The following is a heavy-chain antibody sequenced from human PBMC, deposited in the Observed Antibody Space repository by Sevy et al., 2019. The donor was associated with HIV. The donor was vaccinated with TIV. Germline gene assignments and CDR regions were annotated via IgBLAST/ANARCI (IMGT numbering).Heavy chain of an antibody. D-gene: IGHD4-17*01. CDR1: GFTFSSYE. Sequence: GGSLRLSCAASGFTFSSYEMNWVRQAPGKGLEWVSYISNSGTTISYSDSVKGRFTISRDNARNSLYLQMNSLRAEDTAVYYCARDLPPPVTTVAHFDCWGQGTLVTVSS. V-gene: IGHV3-48*03. J-gene: IGHJ4*02. CDR3: ARDLPPPVTTVAHFDC. CDR2: ISNSGTTI.